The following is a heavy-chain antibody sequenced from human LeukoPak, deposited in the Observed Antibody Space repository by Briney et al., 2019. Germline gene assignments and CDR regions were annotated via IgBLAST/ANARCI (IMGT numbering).Heavy chain of an antibody. J-gene: IGHJ4*02. D-gene: IGHD3-22*01. V-gene: IGHV4-34*01. Sequence: SETLFLTCAVYGGSFSGYYWSWIRQPPGKGLEWIGEINHSGSTNYNPSLKSRVTISVDTSKNQFSLKLSSVTAADTAVYYCARGSGSSGYSLDYWGQGTLVTVSS. CDR3: ARGSGSSGYSLDY. CDR2: INHSGST. CDR1: GGSFSGYY.